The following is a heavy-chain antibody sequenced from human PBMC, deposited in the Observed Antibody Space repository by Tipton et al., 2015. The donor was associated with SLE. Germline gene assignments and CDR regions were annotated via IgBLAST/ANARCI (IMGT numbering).Heavy chain of an antibody. CDR3: ARGSSGYYSYYYYYMDV. D-gene: IGHD3-3*01. CDR1: GGSISSYY. V-gene: IGHV4-59*01. CDR2: IYYSGST. Sequence: TLSLTCTVSGGSISSYYWSWIRQSPGKGLEWIGYIYYSGSTNYNPSLKSRVTISVDTSKNQFSLKLSSVTAADTAVYYCARGSSGYYSYYYYYMDVWGKGTTVTVSS. J-gene: IGHJ6*03.